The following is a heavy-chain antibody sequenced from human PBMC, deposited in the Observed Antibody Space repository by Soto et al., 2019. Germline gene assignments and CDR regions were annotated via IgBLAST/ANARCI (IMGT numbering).Heavy chain of an antibody. J-gene: IGHJ6*02. CDR1: GGGNLRDYR. CDR3: TRDQWAYTGMDV. V-gene: IGHV1-69*13. Sequence: GASVKVSCKASGGGNLRDYRTTWVRRAPGQGLEWMGGIIPKLGSANYAQNFQGRVTVTADESTNTVYMELRSLRDEDTAVYYCTRDQWAYTGMDVWGQGTTVTVSS. CDR2: IIPKLGSA. D-gene: IGHD1-20*01.